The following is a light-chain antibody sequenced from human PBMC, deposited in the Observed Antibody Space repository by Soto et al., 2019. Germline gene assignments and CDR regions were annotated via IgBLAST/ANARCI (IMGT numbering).Light chain of an antibody. CDR3: CSYAGSYTYV. V-gene: IGLV2-11*01. CDR1: SNDVGGYNF. J-gene: IGLJ1*01. CDR2: DVS. Sequence: ALTQPHSVSGSPGQSVTTSCTGTSNDVGGYNFVSWYQQHPGKAPKLMIFDVSKRPSGVPDRFSGSKSGNTASLTISGLQAEDEADYYCCSYAGSYTYVFGTGTKVTVL.